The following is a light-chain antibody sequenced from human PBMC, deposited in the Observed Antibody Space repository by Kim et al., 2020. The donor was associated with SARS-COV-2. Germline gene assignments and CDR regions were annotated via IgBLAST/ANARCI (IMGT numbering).Light chain of an antibody. J-gene: IGKJ5*01. CDR3: QQYNIWPPIT. CDR2: GAS. V-gene: IGKV3-15*01. Sequence: SPGERATPSCRASQSLSSNLAWYQQKPGQAPRLLMYGASTRATGIPARFSGSGSGTEFTLTISSLQSEDFAVYYCQQYNIWPPITFGQGTRLEIK. CDR1: QSLSSN.